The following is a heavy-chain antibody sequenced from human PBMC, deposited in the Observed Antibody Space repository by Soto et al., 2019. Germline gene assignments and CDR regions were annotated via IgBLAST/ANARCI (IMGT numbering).Heavy chain of an antibody. J-gene: IGHJ2*01. D-gene: IGHD4-17*01. CDR3: ARESTVPWWYFDL. CDR1: GFTFSSYW. Sequence: EVQLVESGGGLVQPGGSLRLSCAASGFTFSSYWMSCVRQAPGKWLEWVANIKQDGSEKYCVDSVKGRFTISRDSAKNSLYLQTNSPRAEDTAVHYCARESTVPWWYFDLWGRGTPVTVSS. V-gene: IGHV3-7*01. CDR2: IKQDGSEK.